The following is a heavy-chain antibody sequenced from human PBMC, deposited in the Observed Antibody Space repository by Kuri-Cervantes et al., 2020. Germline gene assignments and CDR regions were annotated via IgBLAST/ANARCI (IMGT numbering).Heavy chain of an antibody. Sequence: ESLKISCAASGFSFSTYSMNWVRQAPGKGLEWVGYIYYSGSTYYNPSLKSRVTISMDTSKNQFSLKLSSVTAADTAVYYCARAGSYRGWGRFGFDYWGQGTLVTVSS. J-gene: IGHJ4*02. CDR3: ARAGSYRGWGRFGFDY. CDR2: IYYSGST. D-gene: IGHD1-26*01. V-gene: IGHV4-59*12. CDR1: GFSFSTYS.